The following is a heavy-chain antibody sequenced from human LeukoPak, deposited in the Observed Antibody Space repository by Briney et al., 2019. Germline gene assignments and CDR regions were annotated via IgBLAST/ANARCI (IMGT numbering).Heavy chain of an antibody. V-gene: IGHV3-49*04. Sequence: PGGSLRLSCTASGFTFGDYAMSWVRQAPGKGLEWVGFIRSKAYGGTTEYAASVKGRFTISRDDSKSIAYLQMNSLKTEDTAVYSCTRDLSGRRLGEEVDYYMDVWGKGTTVTISS. CDR2: IRSKAYGGTT. CDR1: GFTFGDYA. D-gene: IGHD3-10*01. CDR3: TRDLSGRRLGEEVDYYMDV. J-gene: IGHJ6*03.